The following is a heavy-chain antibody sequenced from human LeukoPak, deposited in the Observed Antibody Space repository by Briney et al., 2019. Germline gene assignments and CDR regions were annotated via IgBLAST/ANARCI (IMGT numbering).Heavy chain of an antibody. V-gene: IGHV3-21*01. J-gene: IGHJ4*02. Sequence: GGSLRLSCAASGFTFSSYNMKWVRQAPGKGVEWVSSISSRSSYIFYADSVKGRFTISRDNAKKSLYLQMNSLRAEDTAVYYCASGVNYFDYWGQGTLVTVSS. CDR3: ASGVNYFDY. CDR1: GFTFSSYN. CDR2: ISSRSSYI. D-gene: IGHD3-3*01.